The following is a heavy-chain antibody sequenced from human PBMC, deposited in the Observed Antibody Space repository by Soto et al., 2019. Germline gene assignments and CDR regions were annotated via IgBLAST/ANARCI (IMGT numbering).Heavy chain of an antibody. CDR1: GGSFSGYY. J-gene: IGHJ4*02. V-gene: IGHV4-34*01. D-gene: IGHD3-22*01. Sequence: PSETLSLTCAVYGGSFSGYYWSWIRQPPGKGLEWIGEINHSGSTNYNPSLKSRVTISVDTSKNQFSLKLSSVTAADTAVYYCARDPAYYYDSSGWGQGTLVTVSS. CDR2: INHSGST. CDR3: ARDPAYYYDSSG.